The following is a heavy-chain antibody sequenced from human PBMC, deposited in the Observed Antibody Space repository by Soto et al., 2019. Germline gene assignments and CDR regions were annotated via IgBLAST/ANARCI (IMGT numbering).Heavy chain of an antibody. CDR3: ARTYYDYIWGSYRCDAFDI. D-gene: IGHD3-16*02. CDR1: GYTFTSYG. J-gene: IGHJ3*02. V-gene: IGHV1-18*01. Sequence: QVQLVQSGAEVKKPGASVKVSCKASGYTFTSYGISWVRQAPGQGLEWMGWISAYNGNKNYAQKLQGRVTMTTDTSTSTAYMELRSLRSDDTAVYYCARTYYDYIWGSYRCDAFDIWGQGTMVTVSS. CDR2: ISAYNGNK.